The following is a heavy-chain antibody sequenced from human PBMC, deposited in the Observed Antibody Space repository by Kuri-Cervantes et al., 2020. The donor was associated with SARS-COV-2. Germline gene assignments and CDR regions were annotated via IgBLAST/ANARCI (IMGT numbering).Heavy chain of an antibody. CDR3: ARSAYGYYYGMDV. CDR2: IFSNDEK. D-gene: IGHD2-8*01. CDR1: GFPLSNARMG. V-gene: IGHV2-26*01. Sequence: SGPTLVKPTETLTLTCTVSGFPLSNARMGVSWIRQPPGKALEWLAHIFSNDEKSYSTSLKSRLTISKDTSKNQVVLTMTNMDPVDTATYYCARSAYGYYYGMDVWGQGTTVTVSS. J-gene: IGHJ6*02.